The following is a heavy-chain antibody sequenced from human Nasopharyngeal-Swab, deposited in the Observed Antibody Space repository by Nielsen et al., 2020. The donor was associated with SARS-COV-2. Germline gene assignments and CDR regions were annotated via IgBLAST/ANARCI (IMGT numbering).Heavy chain of an antibody. Sequence: SETLSLTCAVSGGSISSSYWWNWVRQPPGKGLEWIGEVYHSGSTNYNPSLKSRVTISVDTSKNQFSLKLSSVTAADTAVYYCARESGGDSGWFDPWGQGTLVTVSS. V-gene: IGHV4-4*02. CDR1: GGSISSSYW. CDR3: ARESGGDSGWFDP. D-gene: IGHD5-12*01. CDR2: VYHSGST. J-gene: IGHJ5*02.